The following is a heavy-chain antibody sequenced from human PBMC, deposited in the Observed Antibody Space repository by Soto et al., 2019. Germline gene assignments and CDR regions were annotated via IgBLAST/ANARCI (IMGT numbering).Heavy chain of an antibody. CDR1: GGSISSSSYY. V-gene: IGHV4-39*01. Sequence: PSETLSLTCTVSGGSISSSSYYWGWIRQPPGKGLEWIGSIYYSGSTYYNPSLKSRVTIPVDTSKNQFSLKLSFVTAADTAVYYCARQWSDCSSTSCPPYYYYYYMDVWGKGTTVTVSS. J-gene: IGHJ6*03. CDR3: ARQWSDCSSTSCPPYYYYYYMDV. D-gene: IGHD2-2*01. CDR2: IYYSGST.